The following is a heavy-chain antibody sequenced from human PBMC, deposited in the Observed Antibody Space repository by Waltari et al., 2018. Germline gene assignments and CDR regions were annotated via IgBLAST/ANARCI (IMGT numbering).Heavy chain of an antibody. Sequence: EVQLVESGGGLVQPGGSLRLSCAASGFTFSDHYMDWVRQAPGKGPWWFGLIRNKANSNTTEYAASVKGRFTISRDDSKNSLYLQMNSLKTEDTAVYYCVRVEARGDPVEYWGQGTLVTVSS. CDR2: IRNKANSNTT. J-gene: IGHJ4*02. V-gene: IGHV3-72*01. CDR3: VRVEARGDPVEY. CDR1: GFTFSDHY. D-gene: IGHD3-10*01.